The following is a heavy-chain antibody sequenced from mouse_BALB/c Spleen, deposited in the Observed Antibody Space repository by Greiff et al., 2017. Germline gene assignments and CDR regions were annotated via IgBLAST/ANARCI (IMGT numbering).Heavy chain of an antibody. Sequence: EVHLVESGGGLVKPGGSLKLSCAASGFAFSSYDMSWVRQTPEKRLEWVAYISSGGGSTYYPDTVKGRFTISRDNAKNTLYLQMSSLKSEDTAMYYCARQRSTMITCFDYWGQGTTLTVSS. V-gene: IGHV5-12-1*01. CDR2: ISSGGGST. J-gene: IGHJ2*01. D-gene: IGHD2-4*01. CDR1: GFAFSSYD. CDR3: ARQRSTMITCFDY.